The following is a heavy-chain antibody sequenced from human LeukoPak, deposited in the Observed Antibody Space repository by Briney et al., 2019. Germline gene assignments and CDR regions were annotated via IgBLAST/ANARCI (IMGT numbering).Heavy chain of an antibody. CDR3: ARVPYSYGPFDY. D-gene: IGHD5-18*01. V-gene: IGHV3-23*01. CDR2: FKTNSDQV. Sequence: GGSLRLSCVGSGFTFSDYAMNWVRQAPGKGLEWVCTFKTNSDQVYYAESVRGRFTIFRVNSRNTVYLQMNSLRAEDTAVYYCARVPYSYGPFDYWGQGTLVTVSS. J-gene: IGHJ4*02. CDR1: GFTFSDYA.